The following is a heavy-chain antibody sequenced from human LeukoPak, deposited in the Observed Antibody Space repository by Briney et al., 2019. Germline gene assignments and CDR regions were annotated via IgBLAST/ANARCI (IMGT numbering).Heavy chain of an antibody. CDR2: IIPIFGTA. J-gene: IGHJ5*02. Sequence: GSSVKVSCKASGGTFSSYAISWVRQAPGQGLEWMGGIIPIFGTANYAQKFQSRVTITADESTSTAYMELSSLRSEDTAVYYCARGLDCSGGSCYRSPSGYNWFDPWGQGTLVTVSS. D-gene: IGHD2-15*01. V-gene: IGHV1-69*01. CDR1: GGTFSSYA. CDR3: ARGLDCSGGSCYRSPSGYNWFDP.